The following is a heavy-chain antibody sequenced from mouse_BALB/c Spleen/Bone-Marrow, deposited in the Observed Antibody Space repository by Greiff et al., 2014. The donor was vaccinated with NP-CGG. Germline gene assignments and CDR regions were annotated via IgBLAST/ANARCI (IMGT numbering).Heavy chain of an antibody. Sequence: VQLQQSGPSLVKPSQTLSLTCSVTGDSITSGYWNWIRKFPGNKLEYMGYISHSGSTYYNPSLKSRISITRDTSKSQYYLQLNSVTTEDTATYYCARAGYRYDVGYAMDYWGQGTSVTVSS. V-gene: IGHV3-8*02. J-gene: IGHJ4*01. CDR2: ISHSGST. CDR3: ARAGYRYDVGYAMDY. CDR1: GDSITSGY. D-gene: IGHD2-14*01.